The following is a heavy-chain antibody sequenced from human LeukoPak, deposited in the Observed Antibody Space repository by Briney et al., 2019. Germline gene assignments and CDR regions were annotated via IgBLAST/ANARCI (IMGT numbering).Heavy chain of an antibody. CDR3: ARHSVVPAAIKVYYYYYMDV. V-gene: IGHV4-39*01. D-gene: IGHD2-2*01. CDR2: IYYSGST. Sequence: PSETLSLTCTVSGGSISSSSYYWGWIRQPPGKGLEWIGIIYYSGSTYYNPSLKSRVTISVDTSKNQFSLKLSSVTAADTAVYYCARHSVVPAAIKVYYYYYMDVWGKGTTVTVSS. J-gene: IGHJ6*03. CDR1: GGSISSSSYY.